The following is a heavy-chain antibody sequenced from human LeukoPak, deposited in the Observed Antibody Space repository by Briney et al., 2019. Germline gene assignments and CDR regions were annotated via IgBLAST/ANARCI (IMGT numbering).Heavy chain of an antibody. CDR3: ARARYSSSWYFDY. CDR2: ISATSRAT. J-gene: IGHJ4*02. Sequence: GGALRLSSAASGFTFSDYSMSWVRQAPGKGLEWVSYISATSRATYYADSMKGRFTISRDDAKNSLYLQMNSLRAEDTAVYYCARARYSSSWYFDYWGQGTLVTVSS. CDR1: GFTFSDYS. D-gene: IGHD6-13*01. V-gene: IGHV3-48*01.